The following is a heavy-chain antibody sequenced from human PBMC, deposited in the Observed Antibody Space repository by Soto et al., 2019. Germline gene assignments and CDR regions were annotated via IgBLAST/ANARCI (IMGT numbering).Heavy chain of an antibody. CDR3: ARRDWSGSTSHFYFDY. J-gene: IGHJ4*02. CDR2: IYHSRST. D-gene: IGHD3-9*01. Sequence: SETLSLTCAVSGGSIISSNWWNWVRQPPGKGLEWIGDIYHSRSTYYKPSLKSRVAMSVDTSKNQFSLKLTSATAADTAVYYCARRDWSGSTSHFYFDYWGQGVLVTVSS. CDR1: GGSIISSNW. V-gene: IGHV4-4*02.